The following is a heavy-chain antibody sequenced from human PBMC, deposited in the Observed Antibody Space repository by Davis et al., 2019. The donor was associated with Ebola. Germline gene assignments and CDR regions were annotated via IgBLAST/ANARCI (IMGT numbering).Heavy chain of an antibody. CDR1: GYTFTGYY. J-gene: IGHJ6*02. CDR2: INPNSGGT. Sequence: AASVTVSCMASGYTFTGYYMHWVRQVPGQGLEWMGWINPNSGGTNYAQKFQGWVTMTRDTSTSTAYMELRSLRSDDTAVYYCTCPNRDYYYGMDVWGQGTTVTVSS. CDR3: TCPNRDYYYGMDV. V-gene: IGHV1-2*04. D-gene: IGHD1-14*01.